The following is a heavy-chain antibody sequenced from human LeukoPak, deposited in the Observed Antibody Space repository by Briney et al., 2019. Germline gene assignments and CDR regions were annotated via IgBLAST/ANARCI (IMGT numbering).Heavy chain of an antibody. J-gene: IGHJ4*02. Sequence: GGSLRLSCAVSGFTFSSYGMHWVRQAPGKGLEWVAVISYDGSNKYYADSVKGRFTISRDNAKNSLYLQMNSLRAEDTAVYYCARVPYSDSSGYENYFDYWGQGTLVTVSS. CDR1: GFTFSSYG. CDR2: ISYDGSNK. V-gene: IGHV3-30*03. D-gene: IGHD3-22*01. CDR3: ARVPYSDSSGYENYFDY.